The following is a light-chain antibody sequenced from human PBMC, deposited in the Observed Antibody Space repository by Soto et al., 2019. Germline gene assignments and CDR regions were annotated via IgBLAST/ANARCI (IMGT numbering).Light chain of an antibody. J-gene: IGKJ1*01. CDR3: VHGTHWPPSWT. CDR2: EVS. Sequence: EVVLTQSPLSLPVTVGQPATVSCRSSQSLLFFNGITYLTWFHQRPGQPPRRLISEVSNRDSGVPDRFSGSGSGTDFTLEITRVESEDVGVYYCVHGTHWPPSWTFGQGTKLEI. CDR1: QSLLFFNGITY. V-gene: IGKV2-30*01.